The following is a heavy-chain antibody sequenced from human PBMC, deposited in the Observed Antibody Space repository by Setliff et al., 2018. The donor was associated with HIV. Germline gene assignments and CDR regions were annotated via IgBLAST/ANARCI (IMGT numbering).Heavy chain of an antibody. CDR1: GGSISGYY. CDR2: SPYT. Sequence: PSETLSLTCNVSGGSISGYYWSWIRQPAGKGLEWIGRSPYTTYNPSLKSRVTMSLDTSRNQITLTLKSVTAADTAVYYCARDSGGYNYGFAVGSFDYWGQGALVTVSS. J-gene: IGHJ4*02. V-gene: IGHV4-4*07. D-gene: IGHD5-18*01. CDR3: ARDSGGYNYGFAVGSFDY.